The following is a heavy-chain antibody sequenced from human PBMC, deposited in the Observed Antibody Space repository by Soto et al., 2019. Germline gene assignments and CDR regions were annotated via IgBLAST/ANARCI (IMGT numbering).Heavy chain of an antibody. V-gene: IGHV4-39*07. CDR3: SIPGRRAAGITHHYRDV. CDR1: GGYISSSSYY. Sequence: SETLSLTCTVSGGYISSSSYYWGWIRQPPGKGLEWIGSIYYSGSTNYNPSLKSRVTISVDTSKNQFSLKLSSVTAADTAVYYGSIPGRRAAGITHHYRDVWGKGTTVTVSS. CDR2: IYYSGST. D-gene: IGHD6-13*01. J-gene: IGHJ6*03.